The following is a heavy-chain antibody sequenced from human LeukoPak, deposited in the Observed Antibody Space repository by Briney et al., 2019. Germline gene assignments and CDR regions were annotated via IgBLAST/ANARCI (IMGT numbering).Heavy chain of an antibody. Sequence: GGSLRLSCAASGFTFSKYAMTWVRQAPGKGLEWVSAISSSTLKIYYADSVKGRFTISRDNSKNSLYLQMNSLRAEDTAVYYCAKDPDCTSGICYTFFDYWGQGTLVTVSS. J-gene: IGHJ4*02. CDR3: AKDPDCTSGICYTFFDY. CDR1: GFTFSKYA. V-gene: IGHV3-23*01. CDR2: ISSSTLKI. D-gene: IGHD2-8*01.